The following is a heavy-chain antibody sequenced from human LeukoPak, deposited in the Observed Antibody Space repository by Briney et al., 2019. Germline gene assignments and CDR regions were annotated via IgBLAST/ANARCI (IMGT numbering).Heavy chain of an antibody. CDR1: GFTFSSYE. CDR3: ARERTVTLGGYYYYGIDV. V-gene: IGHV3-48*03. CDR2: ISSSGSTI. J-gene: IGHJ6*02. Sequence: GRSLRLSCAASGFTFSSYEMNWVRQAPGKGLEWVSYISSSGSTIYYADSVKGRFTISRDNAKNSLYLQMNSLRAEDTAVYYCARERTVTLGGYYYYGIDVWGQGTTVTVSS. D-gene: IGHD4-17*01.